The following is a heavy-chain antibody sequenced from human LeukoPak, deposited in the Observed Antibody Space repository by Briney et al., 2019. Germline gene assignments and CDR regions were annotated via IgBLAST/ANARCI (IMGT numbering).Heavy chain of an antibody. CDR2: IYYSGST. CDR1: GGSISSGGYY. CDR3: ARVYYYDSSNWFDH. J-gene: IGHJ5*02. Sequence: PSHTLSLTCTVSGGSISSGGYYWRWLRQHPGKGLEWIGYIYYSGSTYYNPSLKSRVTISVDTSKNQFSLKLSSVTAADTAMYYCARVYYYDSSNWFDHWGQGTLVAVSS. V-gene: IGHV4-31*03. D-gene: IGHD3-22*01.